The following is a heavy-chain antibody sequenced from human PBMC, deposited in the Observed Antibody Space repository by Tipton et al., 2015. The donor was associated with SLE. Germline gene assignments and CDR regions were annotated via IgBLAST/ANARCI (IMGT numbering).Heavy chain of an antibody. J-gene: IGHJ4*02. V-gene: IGHV3-23*01. CDR3: ANPGDYYDSSGTD. Sequence: SLRLSCTASGFTFSSYAMSWVRQAPGKGLEWVSAISGSGGSTYYADSVKGRFTSSRDNSKNTLYLQMNSLRAEDTAVYYCANPGDYYDSSGTDWGQGTLVTVSS. CDR1: GFTFSSYA. CDR2: ISGSGGST. D-gene: IGHD3-22*01.